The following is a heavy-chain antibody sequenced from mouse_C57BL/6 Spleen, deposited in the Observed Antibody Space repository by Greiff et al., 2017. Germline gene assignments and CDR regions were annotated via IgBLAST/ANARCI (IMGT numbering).Heavy chain of an antibody. CDR1: GYTFTSYW. J-gene: IGHJ1*03. CDR2: IDPSDSET. V-gene: IGHV1-52*01. CDR3: AREEYDYDWYFDV. Sequence: QVQLKQPGAELVRPGSSVKLSCKASGYTFTSYWMHWVKQRPIQGLEWIGNIDPSDSETHYNQKFKDKATLTVDKSSSTAYMQLRSLTSEDSAVYYCAREEYDYDWYFDVWGTGTTVTVSS. D-gene: IGHD2-4*01.